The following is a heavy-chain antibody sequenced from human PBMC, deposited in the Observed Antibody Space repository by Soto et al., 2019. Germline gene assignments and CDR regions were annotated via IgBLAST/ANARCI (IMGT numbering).Heavy chain of an antibody. Sequence: EVQLVESGGGLVQPGRSLRLSCAASGFTFDDYAMHWVRQAPGKGLEWVSGISWNSGSIGSADSVKGRFTISRDNAKNYLYLQMKSLRADDTAVYYCSEDRGDSRYHEFLHAFDIWGQGTMVTVSS. J-gene: IGHJ3*02. D-gene: IGHD5-12*01. V-gene: IGHV3-9*01. CDR3: SEDRGDSRYHEFLHAFDI. CDR1: GFTFDDYA. CDR2: ISWNSGSI.